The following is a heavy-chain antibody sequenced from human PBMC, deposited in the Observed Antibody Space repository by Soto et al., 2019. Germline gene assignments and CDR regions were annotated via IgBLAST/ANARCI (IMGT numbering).Heavy chain of an antibody. V-gene: IGHV3-11*01. CDR3: ARGTYRSKTDFDY. D-gene: IGHD6-13*01. CDR2: ISSSSGTI. Sequence: GSLRLSCAASRFTFSDYYVTWIRQAPGSGLEWVSYISSSSGTISYANSVKGRFTISRDNAQNSLYLQMTSLRAEDTAVYYCARGTYRSKTDFDYWGQGTLVTVSS. J-gene: IGHJ4*02. CDR1: RFTFSDYY.